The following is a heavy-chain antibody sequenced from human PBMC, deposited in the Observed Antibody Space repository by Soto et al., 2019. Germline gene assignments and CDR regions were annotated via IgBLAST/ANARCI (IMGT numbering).Heavy chain of an antibody. Sequence: PPETLSLTCSVSAGSISNYHWSWIRQPAGKGREWIGYIFYTGKTNYNPSLKSRVTISLDTSKNQFSLRLDSVTAADTAVYYCARVLEVAGGFDPWGQGTLVTVSS. V-gene: IGHV4-59*01. CDR2: IFYTGKT. J-gene: IGHJ5*02. CDR3: ARVLEVAGGFDP. CDR1: AGSISNYH. D-gene: IGHD2-15*01.